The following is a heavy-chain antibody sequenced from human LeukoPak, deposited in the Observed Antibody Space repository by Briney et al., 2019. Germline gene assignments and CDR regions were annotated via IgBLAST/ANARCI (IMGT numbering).Heavy chain of an antibody. CDR2: MNPNSGNT. Sequence: EASVKVSCKASGYTFTSYDINWVRQATGQGLEWMGWMNPNSGNTGYAQKFQGRVTITRNTSISTAYMELSSLRSDDTAVYYCARVPRGVAGKSFDYWGQGTLVTVSS. CDR1: GYTFTSYD. CDR3: ARVPRGVAGKSFDY. V-gene: IGHV1-8*03. D-gene: IGHD2-15*01. J-gene: IGHJ4*02.